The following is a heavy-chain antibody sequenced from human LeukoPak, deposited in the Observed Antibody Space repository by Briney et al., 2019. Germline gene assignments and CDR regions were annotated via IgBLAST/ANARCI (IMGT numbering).Heavy chain of an antibody. D-gene: IGHD2-21*02. J-gene: IGHJ3*02. V-gene: IGHV4-59*01. CDR2: IYYSGST. CDR3: ARARPVEVTGDDAFDI. Sequence: SETLSLTCSISGGSFSTYYWSWIRQPPGKGLEWIGYIYYSGSTNYNPSLKSRVTISVDTSKNQFSLKLSSVTAADTAVYYCARARPVEVTGDDAFDIWGQGTMVTVSS. CDR1: GGSFSTYY.